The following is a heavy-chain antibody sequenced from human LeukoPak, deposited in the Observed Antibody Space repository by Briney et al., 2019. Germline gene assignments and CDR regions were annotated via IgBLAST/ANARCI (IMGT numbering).Heavy chain of an antibody. CDR3: ARADRSSWSYYYYYYMDV. D-gene: IGHD6-13*01. V-gene: IGHV1-18*01. CDR2: ISAYNGNT. CDR1: GYTFTSYG. Sequence: GASVKVSCKASGYTFTSYGISWVRQAPGQGLEWMGWISAYNGNTNYAQKLQGRVTMTTDTSTSTAYMELRSLRSEDTAVYYCARADRSSWSYYYYYYMDVWGKGTTVTVSS. J-gene: IGHJ6*03.